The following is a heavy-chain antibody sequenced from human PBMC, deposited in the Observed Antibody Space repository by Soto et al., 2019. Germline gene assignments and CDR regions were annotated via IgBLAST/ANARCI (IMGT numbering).Heavy chain of an antibody. Sequence: QVQLQESGPGLVKSSQTLSLTCSVSGDSMSSGAYYWSWIRQHPGKGLEWIAYIYHSGDTHYNPSLRSRITISVDTSKNQFSLKLTSVTDADTAVYYCASTYSGYLDNWGQGTLVTVSS. CDR1: GDSMSSGAYY. CDR2: IYHSGDT. CDR3: ASTYSGYLDN. D-gene: IGHD3-22*01. V-gene: IGHV4-31*03. J-gene: IGHJ4*02.